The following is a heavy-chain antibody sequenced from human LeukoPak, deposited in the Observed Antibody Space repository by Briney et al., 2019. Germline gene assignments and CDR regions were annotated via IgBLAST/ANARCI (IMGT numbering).Heavy chain of an antibody. V-gene: IGHV4-34*01. CDR2: INHSGST. J-gene: IGHJ3*02. Sequence: SETLSLTCAVYGGSFSVYYWSWIRQSPGKGLEWIGEINHSGSTNYNPSLKSRVTISVDTSKNQFSLRLRSVTAADTTVYYCARGRGIRYTRRGTFDIWDQGTMVTVSS. D-gene: IGHD3-16*02. CDR3: ARGRGIRYTRRGTFDI. CDR1: GGSFSVYY.